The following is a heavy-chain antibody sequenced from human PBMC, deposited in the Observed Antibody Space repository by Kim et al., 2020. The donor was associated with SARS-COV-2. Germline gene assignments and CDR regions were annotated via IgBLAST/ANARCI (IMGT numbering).Heavy chain of an antibody. J-gene: IGHJ4*02. CDR3: ARSGYSYGSDY. CDR2: NK. Sequence: NKYYAESVKGRFTISRDNSKNTLYLQMNSLRAEDTAVYYCARSGYSYGSDYWGQGTLVTVSS. D-gene: IGHD5-18*01. V-gene: IGHV3-33*01.